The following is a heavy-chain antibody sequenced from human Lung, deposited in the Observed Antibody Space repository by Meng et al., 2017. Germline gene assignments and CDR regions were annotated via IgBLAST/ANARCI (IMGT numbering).Heavy chain of an antibody. J-gene: IGHJ4*02. V-gene: IGHV4-34*01. CDR2: INHSGST. CDR3: ARGPTTMAHDFDY. D-gene: IGHD4-11*01. CDR1: GGSCSDYY. Sequence: VRPPKWGAGLLNPPETSSLTCVVSGGSCSDYYWSWIRQPPGKGLEWIGEINHSGSTNYNPSLESRATISVDTSQNNLSLKLSSVTAADSAVYYCARGPTTMAHDFDYWGQGTLVTVSS.